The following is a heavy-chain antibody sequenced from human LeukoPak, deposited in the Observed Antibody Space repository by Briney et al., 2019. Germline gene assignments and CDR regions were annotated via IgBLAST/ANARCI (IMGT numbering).Heavy chain of an antibody. V-gene: IGHV1-18*01. CDR2: ISAYNGNT. CDR3: ARAPYTVWFGESFSYYGMDV. D-gene: IGHD3-10*01. CDR1: GYTFTSYG. J-gene: IGHJ6*04. Sequence: GASVKVSCKASGYTFTSYGISWVRQAPGQGLEWMGWISAYNGNTNYAQKLQGRVTMTTDTSTSTAYMELRSLRSDDTAVYYCARAPYTVWFGESFSYYGMDVWGKGTTVTVSS.